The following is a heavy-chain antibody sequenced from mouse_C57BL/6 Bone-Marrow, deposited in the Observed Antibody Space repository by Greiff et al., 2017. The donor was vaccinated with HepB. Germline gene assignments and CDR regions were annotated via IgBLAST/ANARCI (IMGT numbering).Heavy chain of an antibody. V-gene: IGHV1-15*01. CDR2: IDPETGGT. CDR1: GYTFTDYE. D-gene: IGHD1-1*01. CDR3: TRRNYYGSSKCYYDMDY. J-gene: IGHJ4*01. Sequence: VKLMESGAELVRPGASVTLSCKASGYTFTDYEMHWVKQTPVHGLEWIGAIDPETGGTAYNQKFKGKAILAADKSSRTAYMELRSLTSEDSADYCATRRNYYGSSKCYYDMDYWGQGTSVTVAS.